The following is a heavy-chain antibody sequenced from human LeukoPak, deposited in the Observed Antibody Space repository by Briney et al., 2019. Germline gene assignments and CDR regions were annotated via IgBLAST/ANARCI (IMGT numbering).Heavy chain of an antibody. CDR2: IYYSGST. CDR1: GGSIISYY. J-gene: IGHJ4*02. Sequence: SETLSLTCTVSGGSIISYYWSWILQPPGKGLEWIGYIYYSGSTNYNPSLKSRVTISVDTSKNQFSLKLSSVTAADTAVYYCARHSKAKRIDYWGQGTLVTVSS. V-gene: IGHV4-59*08. CDR3: ARHSKAKRIDY.